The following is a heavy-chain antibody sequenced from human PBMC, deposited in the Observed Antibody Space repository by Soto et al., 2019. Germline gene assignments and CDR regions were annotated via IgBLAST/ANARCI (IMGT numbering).Heavy chain of an antibody. CDR2: ITNTGGAT. D-gene: IGHD2-8*02. V-gene: IGHV3-23*01. CDR1: GFNFGNFG. J-gene: IGHJ4*02. CDR3: AKEQTTGAHYALDY. Sequence: GGSLRLSCAASGFNFGNFGMSWVRQAPGKGLQWVSSITNTGGATYHTDSVKGRFIVSRDNSKNTLYLQMNSLRAEDTAVYFCAKEQTTGAHYALDYWSQGTLVTVSS.